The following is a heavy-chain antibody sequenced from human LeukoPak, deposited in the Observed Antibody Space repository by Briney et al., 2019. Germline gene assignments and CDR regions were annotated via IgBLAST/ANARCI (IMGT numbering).Heavy chain of an antibody. J-gene: IGHJ3*02. CDR2: ISGSGGST. D-gene: IGHD3-16*02. V-gene: IGHV3-23*01. CDR1: GFTFSSYG. CDR3: ANVPDIGILKHAFDI. Sequence: PGGSLRLSCAASGFTFSSYGMHWVRQAPGKGLEWVSAISGSGGSTYYADSVKGRFTISRDNSKNTLYLQMNSLRAEDTAVYYCANVPDIGILKHAFDIWGQGTMVTVSS.